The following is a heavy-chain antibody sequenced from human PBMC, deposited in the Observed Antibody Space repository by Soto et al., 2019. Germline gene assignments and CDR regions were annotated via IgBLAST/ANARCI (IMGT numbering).Heavy chain of an antibody. CDR2: ISGSGSNT. Sequence: GGSLRLSCAASGFTFSSYAMGWVRQAPGKGLEWVSAISGSGSNTYYADSVKGRFTISRDNSKNMLYLQMNSLRAEDTAVYYCASHRGSYYEYWGQGTLVTVSS. D-gene: IGHD1-26*01. CDR3: ASHRGSYYEY. J-gene: IGHJ4*02. CDR1: GFTFSSYA. V-gene: IGHV3-23*01.